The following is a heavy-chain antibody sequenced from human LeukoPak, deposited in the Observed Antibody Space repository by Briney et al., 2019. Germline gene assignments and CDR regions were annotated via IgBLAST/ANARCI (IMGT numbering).Heavy chain of an antibody. CDR1: GYTFTTFN. J-gene: IGHJ4*02. CDR3: ARPHSLGGSFYVFDY. V-gene: IGHV1-18*01. CDR2: VSTYNGNT. Sequence: GASVRVSCKTSGYTFTTFNIAWVRQAPGQGLEWVGWVSTYNGNTDYAQRVQGRVAMTTDTSTNTAYVDLRSLRPDDTAVYYCARPHSLGGSFYVFDYWGQGTLITVSS. D-gene: IGHD1-26*01.